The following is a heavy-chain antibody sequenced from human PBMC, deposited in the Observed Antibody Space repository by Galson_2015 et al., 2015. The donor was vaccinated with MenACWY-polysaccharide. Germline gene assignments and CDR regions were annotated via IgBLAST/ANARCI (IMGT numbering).Heavy chain of an antibody. CDR3: ARGHYGMDV. V-gene: IGHV3-7*01. CDR1: GFTFSSYW. J-gene: IGHJ6*02. Sequence: SLRLSCAASGFTFSSYWMTWVRQAPGKGLEWVANIKKDGSGKYYVDSVKGRFTISRDNSKNSLYLQMHSLRAEDTAVYSCARGHYGMDVWGQGTTVTVSS. CDR2: IKKDGSGK.